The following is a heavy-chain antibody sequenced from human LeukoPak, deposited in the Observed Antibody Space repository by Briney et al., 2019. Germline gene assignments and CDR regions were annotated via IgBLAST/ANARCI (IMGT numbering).Heavy chain of an antibody. J-gene: IGHJ3*02. CDR1: GFTFSSYS. CDR3: ARGADCSTTICYAFDI. V-gene: IGHV3-48*01. Sequence: GGSLRLSCAASGFTFSSYSMNWVRQAPGKGLEWVSSISSSSSTIYYADSVKGRFTISRDNAKNSLHLQMNSLRAGDTAVYYCARGADCSTTICYAFDIWGQGTMVTVSS. D-gene: IGHD2-2*01. CDR2: ISSSSSTI.